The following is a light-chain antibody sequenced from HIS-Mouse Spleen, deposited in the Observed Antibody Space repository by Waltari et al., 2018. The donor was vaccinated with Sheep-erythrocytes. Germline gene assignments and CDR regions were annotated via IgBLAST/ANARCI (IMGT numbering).Light chain of an antibody. CDR2: EGS. J-gene: IGLJ3*02. CDR3: CSYAGSSTPWV. Sequence: QSALTQPASVSGSPGQSITISSPGPSSDVGSYNLLSWYQQHPGKAPKLMIYEGSKRPSGVSNRFSGSKSGNTASLTISGLQAEDEADYYCCSYAGSSTPWVFGGGTKLTVL. CDR1: SSDVGSYNL. V-gene: IGLV2-23*01.